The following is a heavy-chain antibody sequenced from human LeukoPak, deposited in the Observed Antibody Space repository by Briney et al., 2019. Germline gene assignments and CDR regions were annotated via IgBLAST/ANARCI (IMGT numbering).Heavy chain of an antibody. Sequence: ASVKVSCKASGYTFTSYGISWVRQAPGQGLEWMGWISAYNGNTNYAQKLQGRVTMTTDTSTSTAYMELRSLRSDDTAVYYCARVLEMSSGWLARTRIDYWGQGTLVTVSS. CDR3: ARVLEMSSGWLARTRIDY. J-gene: IGHJ4*02. D-gene: IGHD6-19*01. CDR2: ISAYNGNT. CDR1: GYTFTSYG. V-gene: IGHV1-18*01.